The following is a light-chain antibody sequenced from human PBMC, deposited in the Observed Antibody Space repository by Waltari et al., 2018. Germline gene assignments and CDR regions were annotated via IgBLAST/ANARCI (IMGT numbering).Light chain of an antibody. CDR2: DAS. Sequence: EIVLTQSPATLSLSPGERATLSCRASPSVKSYLAWYQQKPGKAPRLLIYDASNRATGIPARFSGSGSGTDFTLTISSLEPEDFAVYYCQQRSNWPRLTFGGGTKVEIK. CDR3: QQRSNWPRLT. V-gene: IGKV3-11*01. CDR1: PSVKSY. J-gene: IGKJ4*01.